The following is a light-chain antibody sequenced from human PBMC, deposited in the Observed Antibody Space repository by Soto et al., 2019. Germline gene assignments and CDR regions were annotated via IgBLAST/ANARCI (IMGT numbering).Light chain of an antibody. CDR1: QSISSGY. CDR2: GAS. J-gene: IGKJ2*01. V-gene: IGKV3-20*01. Sequence: EIVLTQSPGTLSLSPGERATLSCRANQSISSGYLAWYQQKPSQAPRLLIYGASSRASGIPDRFSGSGSGTDFTLTISRLEPEDFAVYFCQQYGSSPYTFGQGTKVEIK. CDR3: QQYGSSPYT.